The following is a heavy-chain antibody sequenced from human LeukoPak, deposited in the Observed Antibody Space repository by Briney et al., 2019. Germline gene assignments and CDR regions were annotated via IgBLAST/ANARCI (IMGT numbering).Heavy chain of an antibody. CDR2: ISSSSSYI. Sequence: PGGSLRLSCAASGFTFSNYEMNWVRQAPGKGLEWVSSISSSSSYIYYADSVKGRFTISRDNAKNSLYLQMNSLRAEDTAVYYCARDQRVEYYFDYWGQGTLVTVSS. D-gene: IGHD3-3*01. V-gene: IGHV3-21*01. CDR3: ARDQRVEYYFDY. CDR1: GFTFSNYE. J-gene: IGHJ4*02.